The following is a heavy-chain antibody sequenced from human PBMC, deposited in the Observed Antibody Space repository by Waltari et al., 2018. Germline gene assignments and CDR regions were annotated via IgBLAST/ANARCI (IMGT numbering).Heavy chain of an antibody. V-gene: IGHV4-34*01. D-gene: IGHD4-17*01. J-gene: IGHJ3*02. CDR2: INHSGST. CDR1: GGSFSGYY. Sequence: QVQLQQWGAGLLKPSETLSLTCAVYGGSFSGYYWSWIRQPPGKGLEWIGEINHSGSTNYNPSLKSRVTISVDTSKNQFSLKLSSVTAADTAVYYCARALWGFTVTTSRNAFDIWGQGTMVTVSS. CDR3: ARALWGFTVTTSRNAFDI.